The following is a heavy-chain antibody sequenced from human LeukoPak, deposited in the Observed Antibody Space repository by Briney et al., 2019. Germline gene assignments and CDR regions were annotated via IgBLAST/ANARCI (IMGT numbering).Heavy chain of an antibody. CDR2: IYHSGST. CDR3: ARLDTAASGVGSYYYYGMDA. Sequence: SETLSLTCAVSGGSISSAGWWSWVRQSPGKGLEWIGEIYHSGSTNYNPSLKSLVTISVDKSKNQFSLKLSSVTAADTAVYYCARLDTAASGVGSYYYYGMDAWGQGTTVTVSS. V-gene: IGHV4-4*02. D-gene: IGHD2-8*02. CDR1: GGSISSAGW. J-gene: IGHJ6*02.